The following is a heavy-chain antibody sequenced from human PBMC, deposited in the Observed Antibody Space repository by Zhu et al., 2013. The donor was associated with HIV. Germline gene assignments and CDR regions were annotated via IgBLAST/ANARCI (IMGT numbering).Heavy chain of an antibody. D-gene: IGHD2-15*01. J-gene: IGHJ4*02. V-gene: IGHV3-7*01. CDR2: IKQDGSEK. CDR3: AREFGYCSGGIVLLPSFDLR. Sequence: EVQLVESGGGLVQPGGSLRLSCAASGFTFSSYWMSWVRQAPGKGLEWVANIKQDGSEKYYVDSVKGRFTISRDNAKNSLYLQMNRLSPEDTAVYYCAREFGYCSGGIVLLPSFDLRGGQGNPG. CDR1: GFTFSSYW.